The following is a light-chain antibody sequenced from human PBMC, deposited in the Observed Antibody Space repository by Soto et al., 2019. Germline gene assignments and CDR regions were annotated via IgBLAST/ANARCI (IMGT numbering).Light chain of an antibody. J-gene: IGLJ2*01. V-gene: IGLV2-14*03. CDR1: SSDVGGYNE. Sequence: QSVLTQPASVSGSPGQSTTISCTGTSSDVGGYNEVSWYQQRPGKAPKLMIFDVTHPPSGVSSRFSGFTSGNTASLPLSGRQAEDEAYYYCSSHAAGSTLVFGGGTKLTVL. CDR3: SSHAAGSTLV. CDR2: DVT.